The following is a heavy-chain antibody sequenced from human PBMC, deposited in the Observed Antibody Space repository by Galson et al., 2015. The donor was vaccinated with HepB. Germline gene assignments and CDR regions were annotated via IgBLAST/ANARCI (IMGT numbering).Heavy chain of an antibody. D-gene: IGHD5-24*01. CDR3: ARAQPDHSLGDGYNGLGVELDY. V-gene: IGHV1-69*02. Sequence: SVKVSCKASGGTFSSYTISWVRQAPGQGLEWMGRIIPILGIANYAQKFQGRVTITADKSTSTAYMELSSLRSEDTAVYYCARAQPDHSLGDGYNGLGVELDYWGQGTLVTVSS. J-gene: IGHJ4*02. CDR1: GGTFSSYT. CDR2: IIPILGIA.